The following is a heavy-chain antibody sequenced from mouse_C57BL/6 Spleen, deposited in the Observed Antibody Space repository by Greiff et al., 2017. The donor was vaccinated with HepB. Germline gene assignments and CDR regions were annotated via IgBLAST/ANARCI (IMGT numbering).Heavy chain of an antibody. Sequence: VQLQQSGAELARPGASVKLSCKASGYTFTSYGISWVKQRTGQGLEWIGEIYPRSGNTYYNEKFKGKATMTADKSSSTAYMELRSLTSEDSAVYFCASFLNGSPYYFDYWGQGTTLTVSS. V-gene: IGHV1-81*01. CDR1: GYTFTSYG. D-gene: IGHD1-1*01. J-gene: IGHJ2*01. CDR3: ASFLNGSPYYFDY. CDR2: IYPRSGNT.